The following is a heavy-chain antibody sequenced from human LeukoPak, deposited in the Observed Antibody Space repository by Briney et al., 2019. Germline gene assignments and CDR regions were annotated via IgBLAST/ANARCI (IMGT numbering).Heavy chain of an antibody. Sequence: GGSLRLSCAASGFTFSSYGMSWVRQAPGKGLEWVSAISGSGGTTYYADSIKGRFTISRDNSKNTLYLQMNSLRAEDTAVYYCAGRYDSSGYPLHWGQGTLVTVSS. CDR3: AGRYDSSGYPLH. D-gene: IGHD3-22*01. CDR1: GFTFSSYG. CDR2: ISGSGGTT. V-gene: IGHV3-23*01. J-gene: IGHJ4*02.